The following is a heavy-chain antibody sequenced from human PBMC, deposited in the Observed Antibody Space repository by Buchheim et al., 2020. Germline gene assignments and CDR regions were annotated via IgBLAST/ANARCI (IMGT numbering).Heavy chain of an antibody. CDR2: IYSGGST. J-gene: IGHJ4*02. D-gene: IGHD3-22*01. V-gene: IGHV3-66*01. CDR3: AREEDYYDSSGQPL. Sequence: EVQLVESGGGLVQPGGSLRLSCAASGFTVSSNYMSWVRQAPGKGLEWVSVIYSGGSTYYADSGKGGLTISRENSKNTLYLQMNSLRAEDTAVYYCAREEDYYDSSGQPLWGQGTL. CDR1: GFTVSSNY.